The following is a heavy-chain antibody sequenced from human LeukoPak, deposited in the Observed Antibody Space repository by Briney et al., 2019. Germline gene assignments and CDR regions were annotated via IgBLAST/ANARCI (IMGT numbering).Heavy chain of an antibody. D-gene: IGHD7-27*01. J-gene: IGHJ4*02. CDR2: GEST. CDR1: GDSVRSGPYY. Sequence: SETLSLTCTVSGDSVRSGPYYWSWIRQPPGKGLEWIGYGESTNYNPSLKSRVTILVDTSQRQFSRQLRYLTAADTAVYYCARDNWGSLDFWGRGILVTVSS. V-gene: IGHV4-61*01. CDR3: ARDNWGSLDF.